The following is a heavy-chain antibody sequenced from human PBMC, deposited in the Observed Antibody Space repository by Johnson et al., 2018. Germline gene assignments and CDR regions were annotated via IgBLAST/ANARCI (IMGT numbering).Heavy chain of an antibody. CDR2: ISSKATKFET. V-gene: IGHV3-73*01. CDR3: ARRKGEVYGMDV. CDR1: GFTFSNFS. Sequence: ERLGESGGGLVQPGGSLRLSCAASGFTFSNFSMTWVRQAPGKGLAWVGRISSKATKFETASAPSVTGRFTISRDDTKTTAYLQMNRQETEDTALYYGARRKGEVYGMDVWGQGTTVTVSS. J-gene: IGHJ6*02. D-gene: IGHD3-10*01.